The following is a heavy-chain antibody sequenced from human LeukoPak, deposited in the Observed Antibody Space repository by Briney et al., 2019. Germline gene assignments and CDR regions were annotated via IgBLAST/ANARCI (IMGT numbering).Heavy chain of an antibody. J-gene: IGHJ6*03. Sequence: SVKVSCKASGGTFSSYAISWVRQAPGQGLEWMGGIIPIFGTANYAQKFQGRVTITADESTSTAYMELSSLRSEDTAVYYCARQSSYGFYYYYYMDVWGKGTAVTVSS. V-gene: IGHV1-69*01. D-gene: IGHD5-18*01. CDR1: GGTFSSYA. CDR3: ARQSSYGFYYYYYMDV. CDR2: IIPIFGTA.